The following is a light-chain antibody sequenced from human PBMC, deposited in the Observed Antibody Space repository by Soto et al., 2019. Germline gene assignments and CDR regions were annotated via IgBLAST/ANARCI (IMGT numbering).Light chain of an antibody. CDR1: SSDVGGYNY. CDR2: EVS. J-gene: IGLJ1*01. CDR3: RSYAGNNNLS. V-gene: IGLV2-8*01. Sequence: QSALTQPPSASGSPGQSVTISCTGTSSDVGGYNYVSWYQQHPGKAPKLMIYEVSKRPSGVPDRFSGSRSGNTASLTVSGLQAEDEADYYCRSYAGNNNLSFGTGTKLTVL.